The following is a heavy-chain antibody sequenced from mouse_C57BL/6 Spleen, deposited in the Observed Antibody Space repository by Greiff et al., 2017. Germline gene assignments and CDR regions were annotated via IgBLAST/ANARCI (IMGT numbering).Heavy chain of an antibody. D-gene: IGHD2-5*01. J-gene: IGHJ2*01. CDR1: GFTFSSYA. V-gene: IGHV5-9-1*02. Sequence: EVQLVESGEGLVKPGGSLKLSCAASGFTFSSYAMSWVRQTPEKRLEWVAYISSGGDYIYYADTVKGRFTISRDNARNTLYLQMSSLKAEDTAMYYCTREASGGYSKDWGKGTTLTVA. CDR3: TREASGGYSKD. CDR2: ISSGGDYI.